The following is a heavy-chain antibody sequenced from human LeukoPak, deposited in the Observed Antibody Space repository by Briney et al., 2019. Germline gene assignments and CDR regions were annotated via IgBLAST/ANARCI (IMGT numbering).Heavy chain of an antibody. CDR2: ISYGGSTT. Sequence: GGSLRLSCAASGFALRNYAMHWVRQAPGKGLEWVAVISYGGSTTNYADSVKGRFTISRDNSKNTLYLQMNSLRAGDTAVYYCAKGNVLLWFGESFHFDYWGQGTLVTVSS. D-gene: IGHD3-10*01. CDR3: AKGNVLLWFGESFHFDY. CDR1: GFALRNYA. J-gene: IGHJ4*02. V-gene: IGHV3-30*18.